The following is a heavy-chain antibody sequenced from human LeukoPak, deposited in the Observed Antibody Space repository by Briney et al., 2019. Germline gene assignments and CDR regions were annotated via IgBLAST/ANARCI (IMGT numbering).Heavy chain of an antibody. CDR2: IYYSGST. Sequence: SETLSLTCAVYGGSFSGYYWGWIRQPPGKGLEWIGSIYYSGSTYYNPSLKSRVTISVDTSKNQFSLKLSSVTAADTAVYYCARHPRPITMVRGVLFDYGGQGTLVTVSS. CDR1: GGSFSGYY. J-gene: IGHJ4*02. D-gene: IGHD3-10*01. CDR3: ARHPRPITMVRGVLFDY. V-gene: IGHV4-39*01.